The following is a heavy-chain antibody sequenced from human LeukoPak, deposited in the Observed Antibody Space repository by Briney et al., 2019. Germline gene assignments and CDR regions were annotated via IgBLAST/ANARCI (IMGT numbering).Heavy chain of an antibody. CDR3: ARGWDVDYFYYHMDV. Sequence: PSETLSLTCSVSGGSMTGFFWTWIRQPPGKGLEWIGYIYYSGITNYNPSLKSRITISVDTSNNEFSLKVKSVTPADAAIYYCARGWDVDYFYYHMDVWGKGTTVTVSS. V-gene: IGHV4-59*01. CDR2: IYYSGIT. D-gene: IGHD1-26*01. J-gene: IGHJ6*03. CDR1: GGSMTGFF.